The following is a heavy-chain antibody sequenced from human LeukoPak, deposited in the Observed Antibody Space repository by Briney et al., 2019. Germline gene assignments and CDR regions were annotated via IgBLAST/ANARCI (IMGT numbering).Heavy chain of an antibody. CDR2: INHSGST. J-gene: IGHJ5*02. V-gene: IGHV4-39*07. CDR1: GGSISSGSYY. CDR3: AIGRHWFDP. Sequence: SETLSLTCTVSGGSISSGSYYWSWIRQPPGKGLEWIGEINHSGSTNYNPSLKSRVTISVDTSKNQFSLKLSSVTAADTAVYYCAIGRHWFDPWGQGTLVTVSS.